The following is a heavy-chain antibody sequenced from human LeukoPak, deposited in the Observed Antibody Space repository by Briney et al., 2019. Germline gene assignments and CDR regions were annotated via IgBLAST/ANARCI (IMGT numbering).Heavy chain of an antibody. CDR2: IYTSGIT. Sequence: PSETLSLTCSVSGGSISSYYWSWIRQPAGKGLEWIGRIYTSGITKYNPSLTSRVTMSVDTSKNQFSLKLSSVTAADTAVYYCARLVELVGYFDYWGQGTLVTVSS. D-gene: IGHD2-15*01. CDR1: GGSISSYY. V-gene: IGHV4-4*07. CDR3: ARLVELVGYFDY. J-gene: IGHJ4*02.